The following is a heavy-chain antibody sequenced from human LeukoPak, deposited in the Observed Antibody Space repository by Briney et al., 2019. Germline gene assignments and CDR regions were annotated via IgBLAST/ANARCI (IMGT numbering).Heavy chain of an antibody. CDR1: GGSFSGYY. Sequence: SETLSLTCAVYGGSFSGYYWSWIRQPPGKGLEWIGEINHSGSTNYNPSLKSRVTISVDTSKNQFSLKLSSVTAADTAVYYCARGLWRYCSGGSCYSGSPGDYWGQGTLVTVSS. CDR2: INHSGST. D-gene: IGHD2-15*01. J-gene: IGHJ4*02. V-gene: IGHV4-34*01. CDR3: ARGLWRYCSGGSCYSGSPGDY.